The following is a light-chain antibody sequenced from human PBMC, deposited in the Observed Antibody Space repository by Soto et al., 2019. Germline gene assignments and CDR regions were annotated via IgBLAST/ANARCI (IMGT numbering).Light chain of an antibody. CDR2: DND. CDR3: GTWDSSLSAVV. Sequence: QSVLTQPPSVSAAPGQKVTISCSGSRSNISNKYVSWYQQLPGTAPKLLIYDNDERPSGIPDRFSGSKSGSSATLGISGLQTGDEADYYCGTWDSSLSAVVFGGGTKVTVL. CDR1: RSNISNKY. J-gene: IGLJ2*01. V-gene: IGLV1-51*01.